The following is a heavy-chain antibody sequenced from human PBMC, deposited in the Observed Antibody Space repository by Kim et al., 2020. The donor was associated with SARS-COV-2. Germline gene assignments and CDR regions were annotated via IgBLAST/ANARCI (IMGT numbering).Heavy chain of an antibody. CDR2: TYYRSKWYN. Sequence: SQTLSLTCAISGDSVSSNSAAWNWIRQSPSRGLEWLGRTYYRSKWYNDYAVSVKSRITINPDTSKNQFSLQLNSVTPEDTAVYYCAREGSSYSSGWSSPSIFVSSGQGTLVTLSS. CDR1: GDSVSSNSAA. CDR3: AREGSSYSSGWSSPSIFVS. D-gene: IGHD6-19*01. V-gene: IGHV6-1*01. J-gene: IGHJ4*02.